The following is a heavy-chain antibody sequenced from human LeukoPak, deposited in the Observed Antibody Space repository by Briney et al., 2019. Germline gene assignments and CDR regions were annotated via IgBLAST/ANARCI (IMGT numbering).Heavy chain of an antibody. Sequence: GGSLRLSCAASGFTFSSYGMSWVRQAPGKGLEWVSAISGSGGSTYYADSVKGRFTISRDNSKNTLYLQMNSLRAEDTAVYYCAKLGSGYYRYFDYWGQGTLVTVSS. CDR1: GFTFSSYG. J-gene: IGHJ4*02. CDR3: AKLGSGYYRYFDY. D-gene: IGHD3-22*01. V-gene: IGHV3-23*01. CDR2: ISGSGGST.